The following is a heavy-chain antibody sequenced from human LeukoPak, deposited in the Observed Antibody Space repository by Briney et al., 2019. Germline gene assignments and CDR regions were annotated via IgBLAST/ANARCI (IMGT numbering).Heavy chain of an antibody. D-gene: IGHD2-15*01. Sequence: SETPSLTCTVSGGSISSSSYYWGWIRQPPGKGLEWIGSIYYSGSTYYNPSLKSRVTISVDTSKNQFSLKLSSVTAADTAVYYCARARKYCSGGSCYHPTNWFDPWGQGTLVTVSS. CDR3: ARARKYCSGGSCYHPTNWFDP. V-gene: IGHV4-39*07. CDR1: GGSISSSSYY. J-gene: IGHJ5*02. CDR2: IYYSGST.